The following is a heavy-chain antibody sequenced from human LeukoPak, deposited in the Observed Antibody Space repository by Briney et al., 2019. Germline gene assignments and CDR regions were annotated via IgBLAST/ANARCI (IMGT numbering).Heavy chain of an antibody. CDR3: ATYTHWVAGDV. J-gene: IGHJ6*02. CDR2: MNQDGSEK. Sequence: GGSLRLSCAASGSTFSDSWMSWVRQAPGKGLEWVANMNQDGSEKDYVDSVKGRFTISRDNARKSLYLQMGSLRAEDTAVYYCATYTHWVAGDVWGQGTTVTVSS. D-gene: IGHD3-16*01. CDR1: GSTFSDSW. V-gene: IGHV3-7*01.